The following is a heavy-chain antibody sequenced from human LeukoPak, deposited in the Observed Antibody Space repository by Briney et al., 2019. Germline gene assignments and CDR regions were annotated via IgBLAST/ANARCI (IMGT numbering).Heavy chain of an antibody. J-gene: IGHJ4*02. Sequence: PSETLSLTCTVSGGSISSYYWSWIRQPPGKGLEWIGYIYYSGSTNYNPSLKSRVTISVDTSKNQFSLKLSSVTTADTAVYYCARGREGYRVGYWGQGTLVTVSS. D-gene: IGHD5-18*01. CDR2: IYYSGST. V-gene: IGHV4-59*01. CDR3: ARGREGYRVGY. CDR1: GGSISSYY.